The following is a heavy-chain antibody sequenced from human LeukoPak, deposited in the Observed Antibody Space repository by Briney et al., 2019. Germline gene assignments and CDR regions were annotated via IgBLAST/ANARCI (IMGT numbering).Heavy chain of an antibody. V-gene: IGHV3-23*01. CDR1: GFTFSSYA. CDR2: ISGSAGST. CDR3: AKETLDDYVRHFDS. J-gene: IGHJ4*02. Sequence: GGSLRLSCIGSGFTFSSYAMSWVRQAPGKGLEWVSHISGSAGSTDYADSVKGRFTISRDNSQNTLYLQMNSLRVEDTAVYYCAKETLDDYVRHFDSWGQGMLVTVSS. D-gene: IGHD4-17*01.